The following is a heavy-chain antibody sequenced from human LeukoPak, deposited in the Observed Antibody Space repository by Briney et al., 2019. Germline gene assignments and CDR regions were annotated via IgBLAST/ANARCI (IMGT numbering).Heavy chain of an antibody. J-gene: IGHJ5*02. Sequence: SETLSLTCTVAGGSISSSSYYWGWIRQPPGKGLEWIGSIYYSGSTYYNPSLKSRVTISVDTSKNQFSLKLSSVTAADTAVYYCARERFGELSNWFDPWGQGTLVTVSS. CDR1: GGSISSSSYY. V-gene: IGHV4-39*07. CDR2: IYYSGST. CDR3: ARERFGELSNWFDP. D-gene: IGHD3-10*01.